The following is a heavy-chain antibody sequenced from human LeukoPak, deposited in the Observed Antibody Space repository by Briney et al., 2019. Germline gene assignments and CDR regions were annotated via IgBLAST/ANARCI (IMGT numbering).Heavy chain of an antibody. CDR3: AKGIYSSGWSYFDY. D-gene: IGHD6-19*01. V-gene: IGHV3-23*01. CDR2: LSSSGITT. J-gene: IGHJ4*01. Sequence: GGSLRLSCAASGFTFSNSAMSWVRQAPGKGLEWVSTLSSSGITTYYADSVKGRFTISRDNSKNTLYLQMNSLRDEDTAVYDCAKGIYSSGWSYFDYWGHGTLVTVSS. CDR1: GFTFSNSA.